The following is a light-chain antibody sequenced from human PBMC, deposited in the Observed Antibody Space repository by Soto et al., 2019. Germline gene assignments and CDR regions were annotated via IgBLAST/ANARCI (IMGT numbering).Light chain of an antibody. Sequence: EIVLTQSPGTLSSSPGERATLSCRASQSVSNNYLAWYQQKPGQAPRLLIYGASSRATGIPDRFSGSGSGTDFTLTISRLEPEEFAVFYCHQYDGAPHTFGQGTKLEIK. CDR2: GAS. V-gene: IGKV3-20*01. CDR3: HQYDGAPHT. CDR1: QSVSNNY. J-gene: IGKJ2*01.